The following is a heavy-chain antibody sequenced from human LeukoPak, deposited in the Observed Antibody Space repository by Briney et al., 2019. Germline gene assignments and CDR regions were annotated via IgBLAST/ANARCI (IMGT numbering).Heavy chain of an antibody. CDR1: GDSVSSNSAA. J-gene: IGHJ4*02. V-gene: IGHV6-1*01. CDR2: TYYRSKWIS. Sequence: SQTLSLTCAISGDSVSSNSAAWMWMRQSPSRGLMGLGRTYYRSKWISDYAVSVKSRMTINADTSKNQVSLQVNSVTPEDTAVYYCARKGTVTTPFDYWGQGILVTVSS. CDR3: ARKGTVTTPFDY. D-gene: IGHD1/OR15-1a*01.